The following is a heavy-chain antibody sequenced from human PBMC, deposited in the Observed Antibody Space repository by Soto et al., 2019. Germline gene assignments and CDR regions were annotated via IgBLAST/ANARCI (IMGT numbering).Heavy chain of an antibody. CDR2: TWYDGSNK. Sequence: QVQLVESGGGVVQPGGSLRVSCAAPGFTFSSYGMHGVRQAPGKGLDGVAFTWYDGSNKYYADSVKGRFTISRDNSKNTLYLQMNSLRAEDTAVYYCARVPRWEYGSGSYFLNLLQPFFDYWGQGTLVTVSS. CDR3: ARVPRWEYGSGSYFLNLLQPFFDY. J-gene: IGHJ4*02. CDR1: GFTFSSYG. V-gene: IGHV3-33*01. D-gene: IGHD3-10*01.